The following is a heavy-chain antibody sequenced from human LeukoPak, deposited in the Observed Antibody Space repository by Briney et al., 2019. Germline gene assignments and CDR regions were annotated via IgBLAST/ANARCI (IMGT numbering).Heavy chain of an antibody. CDR3: AKDISSGWADAFDI. CDR2: ISGSGGST. D-gene: IGHD6-19*01. CDR1: GFTFSSYA. J-gene: IGHJ3*02. Sequence: GGSLRLSCAASGFTFSSYAMSWVRQAPGKGLEWVSAISGSGGSTYYADSVKGRFTISRDNAKNSLYLQMNSLRAEDTALYYCAKDISSGWADAFDIWGQGTMVTVSS. V-gene: IGHV3-23*01.